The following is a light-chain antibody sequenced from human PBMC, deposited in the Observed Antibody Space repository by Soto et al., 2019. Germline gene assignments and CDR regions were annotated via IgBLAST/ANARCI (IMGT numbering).Light chain of an antibody. J-gene: IGLJ1*01. Sequence: QSVLTQPASVSVSPGQSITISCSGTSSDVGGYNYVSWYQQHPGKAPQVMIYDVSNRPSGVSNRFSGSKSGNTASLTISGLQAEDEADYYCYSYTTSSTYVFGTGTKAPS. CDR1: SSDVGGYNY. V-gene: IGLV2-14*01. CDR2: DVS. CDR3: YSYTTSSTYV.